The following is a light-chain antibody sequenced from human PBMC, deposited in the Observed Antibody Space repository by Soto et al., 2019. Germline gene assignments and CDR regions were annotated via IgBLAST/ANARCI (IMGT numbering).Light chain of an antibody. V-gene: IGKV1-33*01. CDR2: GAS. Sequence: DIQMTQSPSALSASVGDRVTITCQASQDISNYLNWYQQKPGKAPKLLIYGASNLETGVPSRFSGGGSGTDFTFTISSLQPEDIATYYCQQFENLLITFGQGTRLEIK. J-gene: IGKJ5*01. CDR1: QDISNY. CDR3: QQFENLLIT.